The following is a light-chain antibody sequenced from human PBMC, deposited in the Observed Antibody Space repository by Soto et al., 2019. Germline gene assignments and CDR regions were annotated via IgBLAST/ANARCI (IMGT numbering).Light chain of an antibody. Sequence: QSVLTQPASVSGSPGQSITISCTGTSSDLAIYKYVSWYQQQPGKAPKLMIYQVTKLPSGVSNRFSCSRSGNTASITISGIQADYESDYYYVSNTDSNNYDFGTGTKLTV. CDR1: SSDLAIYKY. J-gene: IGLJ1*01. V-gene: IGLV2-14*01. CDR2: QVT. CDR3: VSNTDSNNYD.